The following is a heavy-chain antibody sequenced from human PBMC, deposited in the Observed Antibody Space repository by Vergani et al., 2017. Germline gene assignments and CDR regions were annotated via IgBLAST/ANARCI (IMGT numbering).Heavy chain of an antibody. Sequence: QVQLVQSGAEVKKPGASVKVSCKASGYTLTELSMHWVRQAPGKGLEWMGGFDPEDGETIYAQKFQGRVTITEDTSTDTAYMELSSLRSEDTAVYYCATAVGWNYPDWFDPWGQGTLVTGSS. CDR1: GYTLTELS. CDR3: ATAVGWNYPDWFDP. CDR2: FDPEDGET. D-gene: IGHD1-7*01. J-gene: IGHJ5*02. V-gene: IGHV1-24*01.